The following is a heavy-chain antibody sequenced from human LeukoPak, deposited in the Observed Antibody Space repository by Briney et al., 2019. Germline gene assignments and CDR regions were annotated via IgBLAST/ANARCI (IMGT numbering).Heavy chain of an antibody. D-gene: IGHD5-12*01. CDR3: ARDRQGATSELDY. Sequence: PGGSLRLSCAASGFTFSDHYMDWVRQAPGKGLEWVGRTRNKANSYTTEYAASVKGRFTISRDDSKNSLYLQMNSLKTEDTAVYYCARDRQGATSELDYWGQGTLVTVSS. J-gene: IGHJ4*02. V-gene: IGHV3-72*01. CDR2: TRNKANSYTT. CDR1: GFTFSDHY.